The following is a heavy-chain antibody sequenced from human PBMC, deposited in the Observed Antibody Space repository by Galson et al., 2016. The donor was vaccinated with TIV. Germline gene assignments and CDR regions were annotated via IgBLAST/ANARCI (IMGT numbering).Heavy chain of an antibody. CDR3: AKDSFYDSEAFDA. D-gene: IGHD2/OR15-2a*01. CDR1: GFIFSDYA. V-gene: IGHV3-23*01. J-gene: IGHJ3*01. CDR2: IRGNGRET. Sequence: SLRLSCAAPGFIFSDYALSWVRQAPGKGLEWVSGIRGNGRETYYVDSVKGRFTISRDNSKNMLYLQMSSLRAEDTALYYCAKDSFYDSEAFDAWGQGTMVTVSS.